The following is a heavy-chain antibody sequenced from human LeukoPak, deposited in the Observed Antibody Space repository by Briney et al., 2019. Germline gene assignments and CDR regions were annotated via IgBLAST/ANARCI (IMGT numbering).Heavy chain of an antibody. Sequence: QPGRSLRLSCAASGFTFNDYAMHWVRQAPGKGLEWVSGISWNSGAIGYAVSVKGRFTISRDNAKNSLYLQMNSLRAEDMALYYCAKSSRSSYYSFDYWGQGTLVTVSS. CDR2: ISWNSGAI. CDR1: GFTFNDYA. V-gene: IGHV3-9*03. J-gene: IGHJ4*02. D-gene: IGHD3-3*01. CDR3: AKSSRSSYYSFDY.